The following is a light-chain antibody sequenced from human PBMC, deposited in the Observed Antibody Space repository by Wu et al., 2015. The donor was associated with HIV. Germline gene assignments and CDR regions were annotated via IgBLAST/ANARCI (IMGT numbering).Light chain of an antibody. V-gene: IGKV3-20*01. CDR3: QHYGSSQWT. Sequence: TLXCRASQSVFSRNLAWYQQTPGQPPRLLIYGVSSRALGIPDRFSGSGSETDFTLTISSLEPEDFAVYYCQHYGSSQWTFGQGTKVEIK. J-gene: IGKJ1*01. CDR2: GVS. CDR1: QSVFSRN.